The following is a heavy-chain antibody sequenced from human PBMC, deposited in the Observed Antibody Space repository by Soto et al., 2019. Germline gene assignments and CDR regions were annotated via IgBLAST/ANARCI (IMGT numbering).Heavy chain of an antibody. V-gene: IGHV1-69*13. D-gene: IGHD3-9*01. CDR2: IIPIFGTA. Sequence: SVKVSCKASGGTFSSYAISWVRQAPGQGLEWMGGIIPIFGTANYAQKFQGRVTITADESTSTAYMELSSLRSEDTAVYYCARDFNYDILTGSGWFDPWGQGTLVTVSS. J-gene: IGHJ5*02. CDR1: GGTFSSYA. CDR3: ARDFNYDILTGSGWFDP.